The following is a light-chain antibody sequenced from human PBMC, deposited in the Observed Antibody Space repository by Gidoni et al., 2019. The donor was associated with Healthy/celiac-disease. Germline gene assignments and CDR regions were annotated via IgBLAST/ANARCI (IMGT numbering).Light chain of an antibody. CDR1: SSNIGNNY. CDR2: DNN. V-gene: IGLV1-51*01. Sequence: SCSGSSSNIGNNYVSWYQQLPGTAPKLLIYDNNKRPSGIPDRFSGSKSGTSATLGITGLQSGDEADYYCGTWDSSLSAVVFGGGTKLTX. CDR3: GTWDSSLSAVV. J-gene: IGLJ2*01.